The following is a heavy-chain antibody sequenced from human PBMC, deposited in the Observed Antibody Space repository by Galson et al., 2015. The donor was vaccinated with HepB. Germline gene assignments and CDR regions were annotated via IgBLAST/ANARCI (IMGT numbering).Heavy chain of an antibody. CDR3: ARERYDSWSSYYVDY. CDR2: INQSGST. CDR1: GGSFRGYY. D-gene: IGHD3-3*01. Sequence: ETLSLTCAVYGGSFRGYYFSWIRQSPGKGLEWIGEINQSGSTKYNPSLKSRVTISVDTPKNQFSLRLDSVTAADTAVYYCARERYDSWSSYYVDYWGQGTLVTVSS. V-gene: IGHV4-34*01. J-gene: IGHJ4*02.